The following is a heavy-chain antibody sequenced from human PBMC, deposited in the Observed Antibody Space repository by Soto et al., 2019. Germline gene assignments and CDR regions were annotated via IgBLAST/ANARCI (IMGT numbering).Heavy chain of an antibody. D-gene: IGHD3-3*01. V-gene: IGHV4-31*03. CDR1: GGSISSGGYY. J-gene: IGHJ6*02. Sequence: SLTCTVSGGSISSGGYYWSWIRQHPGKGLEWIGYIYYSGSTYYNPSLKSRVTISVDTSKNQFSLKLSSVTAADTAVYYCARLGHPNARYDFWIRSFVRAGMDVWGQGTTVTAP. CDR3: ARLGHPNARYDFWIRSFVRAGMDV. CDR2: IYYSGST.